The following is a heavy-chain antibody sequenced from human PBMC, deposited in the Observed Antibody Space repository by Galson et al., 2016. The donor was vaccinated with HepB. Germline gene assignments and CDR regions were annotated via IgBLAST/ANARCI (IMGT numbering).Heavy chain of an antibody. CDR3: AHSLGGGHHYLDY. Sequence: PALVKPTQTLTLPCVFSGFSLNTREQSVAWIRQPPGKALEWLALFYWDDPKRYSPSLASRLTIAKDSSKNQVVLTMTNLDPMDTGTYYCAHSLGGGHHYLDYWGQGTLVTVSS. CDR2: FYWDDPK. D-gene: IGHD2-15*01. V-gene: IGHV2-5*02. CDR1: GFSLNTREQS. J-gene: IGHJ4*02.